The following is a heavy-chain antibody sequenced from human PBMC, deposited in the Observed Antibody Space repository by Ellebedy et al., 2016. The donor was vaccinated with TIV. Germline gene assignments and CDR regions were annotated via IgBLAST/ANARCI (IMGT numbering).Heavy chain of an antibody. J-gene: IGHJ5*02. Sequence: AASVKVSCKASGYTFTDYYLHWVRQAPGQGLEWMGWINPNSGGTNYAQTFQGRVTMTRDTSITTAYMELSRLRSDDTAVYYCARGLLWFGVHQNWFDPWGQGTLVTVSS. CDR1: GYTFTDYY. V-gene: IGHV1-2*02. D-gene: IGHD3-10*01. CDR3: ARGLLWFGVHQNWFDP. CDR2: INPNSGGT.